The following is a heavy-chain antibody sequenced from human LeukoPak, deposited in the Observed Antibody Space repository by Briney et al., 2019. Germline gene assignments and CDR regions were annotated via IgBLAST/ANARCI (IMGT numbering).Heavy chain of an antibody. CDR2: IYSSGST. J-gene: IGHJ4*02. Sequence: SETLSLTCTVSGGSISSYYWSWIRQPPGKGLEWIGYIYSSGSTNYDPSLKSRIIASVDTSRNQFSLKLSSVTAADTAVYYCAREDSSAWYSLDYWGRGTVVTVSS. D-gene: IGHD6-13*01. CDR1: GGSISSYY. V-gene: IGHV4-59*01. CDR3: AREDSSAWYSLDY.